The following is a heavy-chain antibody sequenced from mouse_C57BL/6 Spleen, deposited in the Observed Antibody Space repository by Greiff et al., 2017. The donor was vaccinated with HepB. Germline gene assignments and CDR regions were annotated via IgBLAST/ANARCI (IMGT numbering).Heavy chain of an antibody. D-gene: IGHD1-1*01. J-gene: IGHJ3*01. Sequence: QVQLQQSGAELVRPGASVKLSCKASGYTFTDYYINWVKQRPGQGLEWIARIYPGSGNTYYNEKFKGKATLTAEKSSSTAYMQLSSLTSEDSAVYFCAREDYYGSSSSFAYWGQGTLVTVSA. CDR3: AREDYYGSSSSFAY. CDR1: GYTFTDYY. CDR2: IYPGSGNT. V-gene: IGHV1-76*01.